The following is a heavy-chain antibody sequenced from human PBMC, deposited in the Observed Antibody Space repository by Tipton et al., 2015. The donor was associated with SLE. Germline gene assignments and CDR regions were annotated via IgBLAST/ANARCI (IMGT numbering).Heavy chain of an antibody. CDR2: IYYSGNT. V-gene: IGHV4-31*03. D-gene: IGHD1-7*01. J-gene: IGHJ6*04. CDR1: GGSISSGGYY. Sequence: TLSLTCTVSGGSISSGGYYWTWFRQLPGKGLEWIGYIYYSGNTYYNPSLGSRLTISVDTSKDQFSLRLTSVTAADTAVYYCARATDWNLSPDVWGKGTTVTVSS. CDR3: ARATDWNLSPDV.